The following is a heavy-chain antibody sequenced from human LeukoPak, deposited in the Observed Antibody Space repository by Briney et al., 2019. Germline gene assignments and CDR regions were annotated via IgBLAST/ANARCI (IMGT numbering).Heavy chain of an antibody. CDR2: ISSNGGST. J-gene: IGHJ3*02. CDR3: ASIAAAGTWLSAFDI. D-gene: IGHD6-13*01. CDR1: GFTFSSYA. Sequence: AGGSLRLSCAASGFTFSSYAMHWVRQAPGKGLEYVSAISSNGGSTYYANSVKGRFTISRDNSKNTLYLQMGSLRAEDMAVYYCASIAAAGTWLSAFDIWGQGTMVTVSS. V-gene: IGHV3-64*01.